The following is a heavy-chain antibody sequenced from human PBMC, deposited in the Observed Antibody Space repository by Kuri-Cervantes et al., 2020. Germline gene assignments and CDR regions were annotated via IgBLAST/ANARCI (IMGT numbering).Heavy chain of an antibody. Sequence: GESLKISCAASGFAFSSYGMHWVRQAPGKGLEWVAVISYDGSNKYYADSVKGRFTISRDNSKNTLYLQMNSLRAEDTAVYYCAKGYLSEQWLVLGGYGMDVWGQGTTVTVSS. CDR2: ISYDGSNK. CDR3: AKGYLSEQWLVLGGYGMDV. J-gene: IGHJ6*02. V-gene: IGHV3-30*18. CDR1: GFAFSSYG. D-gene: IGHD6-19*01.